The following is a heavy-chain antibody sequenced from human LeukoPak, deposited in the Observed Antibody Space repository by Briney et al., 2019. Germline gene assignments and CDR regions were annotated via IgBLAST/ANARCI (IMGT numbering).Heavy chain of an antibody. J-gene: IGHJ4*02. D-gene: IGHD6-19*01. CDR2: ICSGGTT. Sequence: GGSLRLSCAASGFTVTNKYMTWVRQAPGKGLEWVSVICSGGTTYYADSVKGRFTISRDNSKNTIYLQMNSLRAEDTAMYYCARDKVDQFGAVVHYFDYWGQGTLVTVSS. V-gene: IGHV3-66*01. CDR3: ARDKVDQFGAVVHYFDY. CDR1: GFTVTNKY.